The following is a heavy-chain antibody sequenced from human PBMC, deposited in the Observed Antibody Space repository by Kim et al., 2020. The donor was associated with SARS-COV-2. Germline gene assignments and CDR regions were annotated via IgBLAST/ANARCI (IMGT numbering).Heavy chain of an antibody. V-gene: IGHV4-34*01. J-gene: IGHJ4*02. CDR2: T. D-gene: IGHD1-26*01. CDR3: ARGKVGATHHY. Sequence: TNYNPSLKSRVTISVDTSKNQFSLKLSSVTAADTAVYYCARGKVGATHHYWGQGTLVTVSS.